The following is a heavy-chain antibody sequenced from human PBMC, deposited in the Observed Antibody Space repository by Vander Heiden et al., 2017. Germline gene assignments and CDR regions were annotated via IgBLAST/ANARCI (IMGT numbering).Heavy chain of an antibody. CDR2: ISWNSGSI. CDR1: GFTFDDYA. Sequence: EVQLVESGGGLVQPGRSLRLSRAASGFTFDDYAMHWVRQAPGKGLEWVSGISWNSGSIGYADSVKGRVTISRDNAKNALYLQMNSLSAEDTALYYCAKDISFWGSWYRSDAFDIWGQGTMVTVSS. V-gene: IGHV3-9*01. J-gene: IGHJ3*02. CDR3: AKDISFWGSWYRSDAFDI. D-gene: IGHD6-13*01.